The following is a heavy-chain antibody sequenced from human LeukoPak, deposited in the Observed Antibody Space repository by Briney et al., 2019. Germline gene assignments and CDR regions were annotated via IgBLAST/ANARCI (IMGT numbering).Heavy chain of an antibody. D-gene: IGHD6-19*01. CDR1: GFTFSSYG. J-gene: IGHJ5*02. CDR2: ISDDRSNK. CDR3: AKDPGRGMAGSKGNWFDP. Sequence: GGSLRLSCAASGFTFSSYGMHWVRQTPGKELEWVAVISDDRSNKYYTDSVKGRFTISRDNSKNTLLLQMNSLRVEDTAVYYCAKDPGRGMAGSKGNWFDPWGQGTLVSVSS. V-gene: IGHV3-30*18.